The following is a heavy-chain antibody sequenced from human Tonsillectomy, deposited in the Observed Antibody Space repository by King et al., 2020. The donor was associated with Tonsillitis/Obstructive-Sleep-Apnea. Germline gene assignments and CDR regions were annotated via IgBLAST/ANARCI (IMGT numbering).Heavy chain of an antibody. CDR2: ISYDGSNK. D-gene: IGHD6-13*01. CDR3: ARDKGAEQQLFDFDY. J-gene: IGHJ4*02. V-gene: IGHV3-30*04. CDR1: GFTFSSYA. Sequence: QLVQSGGGVVQPGRSLRLSCAASGFTFSSYAMHWVRQAPGEGLGWVAVISYDGSNKYYADSVKGRFTISRDNSKKTLYLQMNSLRAEDTAVYYCARDKGAEQQLFDFDYWGQGTLVTVSS.